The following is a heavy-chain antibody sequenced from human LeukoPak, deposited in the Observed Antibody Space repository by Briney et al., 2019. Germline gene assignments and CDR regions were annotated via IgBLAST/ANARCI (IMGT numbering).Heavy chain of an antibody. CDR2: ISGSGGST. V-gene: IGHV3-23*01. D-gene: IGHD4-17*01. Sequence: PGGSLRLSCAASGFTFSSYAMSWVRQAPGKGLEWVSVISGSGGSTYYADSVKGRFTISRDNSKLTLYLQVNSLRADDTAVYYCAKDLGDYGYYFDYWGQGTLVTVSS. CDR3: AKDLGDYGYYFDY. J-gene: IGHJ4*02. CDR1: GFTFSSYA.